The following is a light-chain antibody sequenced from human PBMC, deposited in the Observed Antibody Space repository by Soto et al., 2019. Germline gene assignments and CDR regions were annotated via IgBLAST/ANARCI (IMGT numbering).Light chain of an antibody. Sequence: EIVLTQSPATLSSFPGDRVTLSCRASQGVSNNYLAWYQQKPGQAPRLLIYGASTRATGIPARFSGSGSGTEFTLTITSLQSEDFAVYYCQQYNNWPPWTFGQGTKVDIK. CDR3: QQYNNWPPWT. CDR1: QGVSNN. J-gene: IGKJ1*01. V-gene: IGKV3-15*01. CDR2: GAS.